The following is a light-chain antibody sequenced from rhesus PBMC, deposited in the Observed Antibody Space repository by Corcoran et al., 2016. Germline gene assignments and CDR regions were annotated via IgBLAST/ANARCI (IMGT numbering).Light chain of an antibody. V-gene: IGKV2S2*01. CDR3: MQSTKDPFT. Sequence: DIVMTQTPLSLPVTPGEPASISCRSSQSLLHSNGNTYLDWYLQKPGQSPRLLIYKVTNRESGGPDRFSGSGAGTDFTLKISRVEPEDVGVYYCMQSTKDPFTFGPGTKLDIK. J-gene: IGKJ3*01. CDR1: QSLLHSNGNTY. CDR2: KVT.